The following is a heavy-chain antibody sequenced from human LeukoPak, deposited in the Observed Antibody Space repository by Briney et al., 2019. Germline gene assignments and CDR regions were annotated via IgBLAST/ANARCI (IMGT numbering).Heavy chain of an antibody. Sequence: PGGSLRLSCAASGFTFSSYGMHWVRQAPGKGLEWVAVISYDGSNKYYADSVKGRFTIPRDNSKNTLYLQMNSLRAEDTAVYYCAKDRREMATIMDYWGQGTLVTVSS. D-gene: IGHD5-24*01. CDR3: AKDRREMATIMDY. J-gene: IGHJ4*02. V-gene: IGHV3-30*18. CDR2: ISYDGSNK. CDR1: GFTFSSYG.